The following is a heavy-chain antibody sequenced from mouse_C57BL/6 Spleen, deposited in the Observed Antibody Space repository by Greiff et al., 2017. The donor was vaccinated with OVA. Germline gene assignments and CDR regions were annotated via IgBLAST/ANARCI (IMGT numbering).Heavy chain of an antibody. CDR2: IWRGGST. Sequence: VQRVESGPGLVQPSQSLSITCTVSGFSLTSYGVHWVRQSPGKGLEWLGVIWRGGSTDYNAAFMSRLSITKDNSKSQVFFKMNSLQADDTAIYYCAKNDPEGYFDVWGTGTTVTVSS. J-gene: IGHJ1*03. V-gene: IGHV2-5*01. CDR1: GFSLTSYG. CDR3: AKNDPEGYFDV.